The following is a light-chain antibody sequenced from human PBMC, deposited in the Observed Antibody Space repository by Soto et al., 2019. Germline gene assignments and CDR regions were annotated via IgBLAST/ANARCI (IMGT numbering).Light chain of an antibody. V-gene: IGLV1-51*01. CDR3: GTWDDILSAVV. J-gene: IGLJ2*01. CDR2: DND. Sequence: QSVLTQPPSVSAAPGQKVIISCSGSTSNVVNNHVSWYQQFPGTAPKLLMYDNDKRPSGIPDRFSGSKSGTSATLDITGLQTGDEADYYCGTWDDILSAVVFGGGTKLTVL. CDR1: TSNVVNNH.